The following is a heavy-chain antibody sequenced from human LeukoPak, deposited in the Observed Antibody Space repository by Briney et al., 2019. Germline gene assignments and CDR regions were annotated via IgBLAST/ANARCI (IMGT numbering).Heavy chain of an antibody. CDR1: GYTFTGYY. CDR2: INPNSGGT. D-gene: IGHD2-15*01. J-gene: IGHJ1*01. V-gene: IGHV1-2*02. Sequence: ASVKVSCKASGYTFTGYYMHWVRQAPGQGLEWMGWINPNSGGTNYAQKFQGRVTMTRDTSISTAYMELSRLRSDDTAVYYCAKDKWWWLDKSEYFQHWGQGTLVTVSS. CDR3: AKDKWWWLDKSEYFQH.